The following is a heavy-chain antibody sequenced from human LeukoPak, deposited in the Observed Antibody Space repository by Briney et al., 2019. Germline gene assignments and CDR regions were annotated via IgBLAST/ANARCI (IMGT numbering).Heavy chain of an antibody. CDR1: GGSISSHTYY. D-gene: IGHD5-18*01. CDR2: INHSGST. V-gene: IGHV4-39*01. Sequence: SETLSLTCTVSGGSISSHTYYWSWIRQPPGKGLEWIGEINHSGSTNYNPSLKSRVTISVDTSKTQFSLKLSSVTAADTAVYYCARHPSRGYSYGLGWFDPWGQGTLVTVSS. J-gene: IGHJ5*02. CDR3: ARHPSRGYSYGLGWFDP.